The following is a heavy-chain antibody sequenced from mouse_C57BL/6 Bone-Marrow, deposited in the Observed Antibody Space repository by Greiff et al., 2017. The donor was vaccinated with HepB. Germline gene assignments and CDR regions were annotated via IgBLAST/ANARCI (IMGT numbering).Heavy chain of an antibody. J-gene: IGHJ1*03. CDR1: GYTFTSYW. Sequence: QVQLQQPGAELVKPGASVKLSCKASGYTFTSYWMHWVKQRPGQGLEWIGMIHPNSGSTNYNEKFKSKATLTVDKSSSTAYMQLSSLTSEDSAVYYCARKTTVVGGYFDVWGTGTTVTVSS. V-gene: IGHV1-64*01. CDR3: ARKTTVVGGYFDV. CDR2: IHPNSGST. D-gene: IGHD1-1*01.